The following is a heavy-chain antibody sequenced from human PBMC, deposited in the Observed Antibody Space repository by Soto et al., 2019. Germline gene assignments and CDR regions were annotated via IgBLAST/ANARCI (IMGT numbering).Heavy chain of an antibody. CDR2: IYTSGST. J-gene: IGHJ6*02. Sequence: SKTLSLTCTVSGGSISSYYWSWIRQPAGKGLEWIGRIYTSGSTNYNPSLKSRVTMSVDTSKNQFSLKLSSVTAADTAVYYCARDGTVDAYYYYGMDVWGQGTTVTASS. D-gene: IGHD4-17*01. V-gene: IGHV4-4*07. CDR1: GGSISSYY. CDR3: ARDGTVDAYYYYGMDV.